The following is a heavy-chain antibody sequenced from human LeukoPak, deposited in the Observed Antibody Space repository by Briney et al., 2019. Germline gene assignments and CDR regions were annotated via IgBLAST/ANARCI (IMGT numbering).Heavy chain of an antibody. Sequence: PGGSLRLSCAASGFTFRNAWMSWVRQAPGKGLEWVGRIKSKTDGGTTEYAAPVKGRFAISRDDSKSTLYLQMNSLKLEDTAVYFCGDLGDYRVGWGQGILVTVSS. CDR3: GDLGDYRVG. CDR1: GFTFRNAW. J-gene: IGHJ4*02. D-gene: IGHD4-17*01. V-gene: IGHV3-15*01. CDR2: IKSKTDGGTT.